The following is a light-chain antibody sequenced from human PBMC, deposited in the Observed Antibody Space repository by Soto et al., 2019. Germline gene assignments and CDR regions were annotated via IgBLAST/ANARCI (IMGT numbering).Light chain of an antibody. Sequence: DIQMTQSPSSLSASVGDRVTITCRASQSISSYLNWYHQKPGKAPKPLIYAASSLQSGVPSRFSGSGSGTDFTLTISSLQPEDFATYYCQQSYSTLLTFGGGTKVEIK. CDR1: QSISSY. CDR3: QQSYSTLLT. V-gene: IGKV1-39*01. J-gene: IGKJ4*01. CDR2: AAS.